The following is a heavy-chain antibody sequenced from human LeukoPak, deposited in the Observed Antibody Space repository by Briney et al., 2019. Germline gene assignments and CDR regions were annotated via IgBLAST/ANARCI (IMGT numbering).Heavy chain of an antibody. D-gene: IGHD6-13*01. Sequence: SETLSLTCTVSGGSISSSSYYWGWIRQPPGKGLEWIGSIYYSGSTYYNPSLKSRVTISVDTSKNQFSLKLSSVTAADTAVYYCAREGRGRDSSSWPLDYWGQGTLVTVSS. CDR3: AREGRGRDSSSWPLDY. V-gene: IGHV4-39*07. CDR2: IYYSGST. CDR1: GGSISSSSYY. J-gene: IGHJ4*02.